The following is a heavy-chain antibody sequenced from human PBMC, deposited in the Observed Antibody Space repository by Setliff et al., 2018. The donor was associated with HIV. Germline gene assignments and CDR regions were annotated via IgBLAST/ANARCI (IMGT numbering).Heavy chain of an antibody. V-gene: IGHV3-15*01. J-gene: IGHJ4*02. CDR1: GLTFSNVW. CDR3: TTGTGYCRGYELVYFDY. D-gene: IGHD2-15*01. Sequence: GGSLRLSCAASGLTFSNVWMSWVRQAPGKGLEWVGRLKSKTDGGTTDYAAPVKGRFTISRDDSKNTLYLQMNSLKAEDAAVYYCTTGTGYCRGYELVYFDYWGQGTLVTVSS. CDR2: LKSKTDGGTT.